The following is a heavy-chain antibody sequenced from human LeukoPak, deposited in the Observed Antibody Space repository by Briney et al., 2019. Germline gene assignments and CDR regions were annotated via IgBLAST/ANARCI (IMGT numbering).Heavy chain of an antibody. D-gene: IGHD4-23*01. CDR1: GFTVSNNY. CDR3: ACTYGGLNYFEF. CDR2: IYSGGST. Sequence: GGSLPLPCVASGFTVSNNYMSWVRQAPAKGLTWISVIYSGGSTYYADSVKGRFTISRDNSKNTLYLQMNSLRAEDTAVYYCACTYGGLNYFEFWGQGTLVTVSS. J-gene: IGHJ4*02. V-gene: IGHV3-66*01.